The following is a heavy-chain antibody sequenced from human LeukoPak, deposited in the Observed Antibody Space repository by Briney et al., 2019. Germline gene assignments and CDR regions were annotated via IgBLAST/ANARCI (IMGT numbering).Heavy chain of an antibody. CDR3: ARGPLPLGIAAAVWFDP. CDR1: GGSFSGYY. J-gene: IGHJ5*02. CDR2: INHSGST. Sequence: SEALSLTCAVYGGSFSGYYWSWIRQPPGNGLEWIGEINHSGSTNYNPSLKSRVTISVDTSKNQFSLKLSSVTAADTAVYYCARGPLPLGIAAAVWFDPWGQGTLVTVSS. D-gene: IGHD6-13*01. V-gene: IGHV4-34*01.